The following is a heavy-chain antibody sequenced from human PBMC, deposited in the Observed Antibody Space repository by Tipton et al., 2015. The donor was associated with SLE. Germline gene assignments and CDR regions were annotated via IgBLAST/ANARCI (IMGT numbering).Heavy chain of an antibody. Sequence: SLRLSCAASGFTFSSYAMSWVRQAPGKGLEWVSAISGSGGSTYYADSVKGRFTISRDNSKNTLYLQMNSLRAEDTAVYYCARGLGYSSSWFSWGQGTLVTVSS. V-gene: IGHV3-23*01. CDR2: ISGSGGST. CDR1: GFTFSSYA. J-gene: IGHJ4*02. CDR3: ARGLGYSSSWFS. D-gene: IGHD6-13*01.